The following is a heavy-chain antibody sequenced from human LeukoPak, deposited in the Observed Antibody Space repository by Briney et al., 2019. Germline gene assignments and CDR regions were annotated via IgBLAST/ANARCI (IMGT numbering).Heavy chain of an antibody. V-gene: IGHV3-49*03. Sequence: PGGSLRLSCAASGFTFSTYPMTWFRQAPGKGLEWVSFIRNKASGGTTEHAASVRGRFTTSRDDSKSIAYLQMNSLKTEDTALYYCTRDRIMTDFWGQGTLVTVSS. CDR1: GFTFSTYP. D-gene: IGHD2-15*01. CDR2: IRNKASGGTT. CDR3: TRDRIMTDF. J-gene: IGHJ4*02.